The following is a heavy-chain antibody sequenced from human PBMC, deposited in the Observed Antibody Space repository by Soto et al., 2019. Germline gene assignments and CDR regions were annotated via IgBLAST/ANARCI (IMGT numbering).Heavy chain of an antibody. Sequence: SETLSLTCTVSGGSISSYYWSWIRQPPGKGLEWIGYIYYSGSTNYNPSLKSRVTISVDTSKNQFSLKLSSVTAADTAVYYCARDSGYDFWSGYYGMDVWGQGTTVTVSS. J-gene: IGHJ6*02. D-gene: IGHD3-3*01. CDR2: IYYSGST. CDR3: ARDSGYDFWSGYYGMDV. CDR1: GGSISSYY. V-gene: IGHV4-59*01.